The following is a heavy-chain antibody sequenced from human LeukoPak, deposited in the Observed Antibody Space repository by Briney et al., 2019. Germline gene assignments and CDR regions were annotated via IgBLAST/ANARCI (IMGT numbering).Heavy chain of an antibody. J-gene: IGHJ4*02. CDR3: ARENYYDSSGYYLDY. D-gene: IGHD3-22*01. CDR2: INPSGGST. V-gene: IGHV1-46*01. CDR1: GYTFTSYY. Sequence: ASVKVSCKASGYTFTSYYMHWVRQAPGQGLEWMGIINPSGGSTNYAQKFQGRVTITTDESTSTAYMELSSLRSEDTAVYYCARENYYDSSGYYLDYWGQGTLVTVSS.